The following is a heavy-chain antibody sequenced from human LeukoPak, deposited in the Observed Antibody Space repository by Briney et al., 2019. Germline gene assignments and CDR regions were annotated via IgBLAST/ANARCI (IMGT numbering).Heavy chain of an antibody. V-gene: IGHV1-46*01. D-gene: IGHD1-26*01. J-gene: IGHJ3*01. CDR2: INPSGGST. CDR1: GYTFTSNY. CDR3: AREDDTGRYMGDDAFDV. Sequence: ASVKVSCKASGYTFTSNYMHWVRQAPGQGLEWMGVINPSGGSTSYAQKFQGRVTMTRDMSTSTDYMELSSLRSEDTAVYYCAREDDTGRYMGDDAFDVWGQGTMVTVSS.